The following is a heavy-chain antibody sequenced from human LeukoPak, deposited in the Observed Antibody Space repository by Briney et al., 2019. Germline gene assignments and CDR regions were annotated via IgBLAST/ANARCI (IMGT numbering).Heavy chain of an antibody. Sequence: GGSLRLSCAASGFTFSNYAMTWVRQAPGKGLEWVGRIKSKADGGTTDYGGPVKGRITISRDDSKSTIFLQMNRLKPEDTAVYYCSTQLGIEYWGQGTLVTVSS. V-gene: IGHV3-15*01. D-gene: IGHD1-1*01. CDR2: IKSKADGGTT. J-gene: IGHJ4*02. CDR1: GFTFSNYA. CDR3: STQLGIEY.